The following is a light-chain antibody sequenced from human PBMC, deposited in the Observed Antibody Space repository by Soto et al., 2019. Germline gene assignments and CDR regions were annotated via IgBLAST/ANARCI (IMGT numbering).Light chain of an antibody. Sequence: DIQMTQSPSSLSASVGDRVTITCRASQSISSYLNWYQQKPGKAPKLLIYAASSLQSGVPSRFNGSGSGADFTLPISSLQPEDFATCYCQQSYSTPYTFGQGTKLEMK. CDR3: QQSYSTPYT. V-gene: IGKV1-39*01. CDR1: QSISSY. J-gene: IGKJ2*01. CDR2: AAS.